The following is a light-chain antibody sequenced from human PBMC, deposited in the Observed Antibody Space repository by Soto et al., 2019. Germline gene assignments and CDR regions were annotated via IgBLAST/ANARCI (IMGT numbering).Light chain of an antibody. V-gene: IGLV2-14*01. J-gene: IGLJ1*01. CDR2: DVS. Sequence: QSALTQPASVSGSPGQSITISCTGTSSDVCGYNYVSWYQRHPGKAPKLMIYDVSNRPSGVSNRFSGSKSGNTASLTISGLQAEDEADSYCSSYTSSSTLPYVFGTGTKVTVL. CDR1: SSDVCGYNY. CDR3: SSYTSSSTLPYV.